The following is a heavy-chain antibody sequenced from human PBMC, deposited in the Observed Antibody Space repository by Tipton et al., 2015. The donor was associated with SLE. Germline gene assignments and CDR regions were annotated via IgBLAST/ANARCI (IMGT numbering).Heavy chain of an antibody. D-gene: IGHD6-6*01. CDR2: ISAYNGNT. Sequence: QSGAEVKKPGASVKVSCKASGYTFTSYGISWVRQAPGQGLEWMGWISAYNGNTNYAQKLQGRVTMTEDTSTDTAYMELSSLRSEDTAVYYCATPSIAAPPGVDYWGQGTLVTVSS. CDR1: GYTFTSYG. J-gene: IGHJ4*02. V-gene: IGHV1-18*01. CDR3: ATPSIAAPPGVDY.